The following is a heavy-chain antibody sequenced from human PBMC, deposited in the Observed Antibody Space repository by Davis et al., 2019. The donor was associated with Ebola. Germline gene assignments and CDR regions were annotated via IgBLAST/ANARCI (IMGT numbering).Heavy chain of an antibody. CDR3: ATSFGVAIPYYFDY. CDR1: GGTFSSYA. D-gene: IGHD3-3*01. J-gene: IGHJ4*02. CDR2: IIPIFGTA. Sequence: SVKVSCKASGGTFSSYAISWVRQAPGQGLEWMGGIIPIFGTANYAQKFQGRVTITADKSTSTAYMELSSLRSEDTAVYYCATSFGVAIPYYFDYWGQGTLVTVSS. V-gene: IGHV1-69*06.